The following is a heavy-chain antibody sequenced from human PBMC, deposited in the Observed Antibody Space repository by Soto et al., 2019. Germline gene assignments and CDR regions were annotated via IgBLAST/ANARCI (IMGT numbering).Heavy chain of an antibody. J-gene: IGHJ4*02. D-gene: IGHD3-22*01. CDR2: IYYTGNT. V-gene: IGHV4-30-4*01. CDR3: ARATYDSSTYYLDY. Sequence: QVQLQESGPGLVKPSQTLSLTCTVSGASISGGDYYWTWIRQPPGKGLEWIGSIYYTGNTYSNPSLERRISISVDPSNNQFALRLTSVTAPDTAIYYCARATYDSSTYYLDYWGQGTLVTVSS. CDR1: GASISGGDYY.